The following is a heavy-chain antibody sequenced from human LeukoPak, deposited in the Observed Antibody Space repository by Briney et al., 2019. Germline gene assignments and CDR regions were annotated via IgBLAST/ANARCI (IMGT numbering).Heavy chain of an antibody. Sequence: GGSLTLTCTASGFTFSAHNMNWVRQAPGKGLEWLSFIRGSGGTIYYAASVKGRFTISRDNAKNSLYLQMNSLRAEDTALYYCVRDSFDSTGQYYFDYWGLGTLVTVSS. CDR1: GFTFSAHN. CDR3: VRDSFDSTGQYYFDY. CDR2: IRGSGGTI. J-gene: IGHJ4*02. V-gene: IGHV3-48*04. D-gene: IGHD3-22*01.